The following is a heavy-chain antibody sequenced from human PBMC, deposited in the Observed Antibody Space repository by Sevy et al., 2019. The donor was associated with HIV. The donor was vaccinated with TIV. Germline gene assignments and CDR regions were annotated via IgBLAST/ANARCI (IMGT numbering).Heavy chain of an antibody. CDR3: ARVVVRGVITYFDY. J-gene: IGHJ4*02. Sequence: ASVKVSCKASGGTFSSYAISWVRQAPGQGLEWMGGIIPIFGTANYEQKFQGRVTITADESTSTAYMELSSLRSEDTAVYYCARVVVRGVITYFDYWGQGTLVTVSS. D-gene: IGHD3-10*01. CDR2: IIPIFGTA. CDR1: GGTFSSYA. V-gene: IGHV1-69*13.